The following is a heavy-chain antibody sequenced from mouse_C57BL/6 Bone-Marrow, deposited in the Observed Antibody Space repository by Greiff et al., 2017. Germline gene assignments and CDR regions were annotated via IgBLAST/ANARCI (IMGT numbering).Heavy chain of an antibody. CDR1: GFNIKDDY. D-gene: IGHD2-1*01. Sequence: EVQGVESGAELVRPGASVKLSCTASGFNIKDDYMHWVKQRPEQGLEWIGWIDPENGDTEYASKFQGKATITADTSSNTAYLQLSSLTSEDTAVYYCTTLPLIYYGNPYYAMDYWGQGTSVTVSS. J-gene: IGHJ4*01. V-gene: IGHV14-4*01. CDR2: IDPENGDT. CDR3: TTLPLIYYGNPYYAMDY.